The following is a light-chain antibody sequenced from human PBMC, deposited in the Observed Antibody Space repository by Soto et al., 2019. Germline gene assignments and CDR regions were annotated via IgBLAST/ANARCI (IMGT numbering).Light chain of an antibody. CDR1: SSVVGGYDY. CDR3: SAYTTTSTLI. Sequence: QSALTQPASVSGSPGQSVTISCTGTSSVVGGYDYVSWYQQHPGTAPKLMLYEVNNRPSGVSNRFSGSKSGNTASLIISGLQTEDEADYYCSAYTTTSTLIFGTGTKVTVL. J-gene: IGLJ1*01. CDR2: EVN. V-gene: IGLV2-14*01.